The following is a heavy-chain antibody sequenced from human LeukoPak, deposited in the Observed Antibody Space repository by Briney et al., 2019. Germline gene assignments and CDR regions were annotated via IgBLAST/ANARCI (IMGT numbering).Heavy chain of an antibody. Sequence: GGSLRLSCAASGFTFSSYAMSWVRQAPGKGLEWVSGISASDGTTSYADSVKGRFTISRDNSKNTLYLQMNSLRAEDTALYYCVKKGGDELPCFDHWGQGTLVTVSS. CDR3: VKKGGDELPCFDH. CDR2: ISASDGTT. CDR1: GFTFSSYA. J-gene: IGHJ4*02. D-gene: IGHD1-1*01. V-gene: IGHV3-23*01.